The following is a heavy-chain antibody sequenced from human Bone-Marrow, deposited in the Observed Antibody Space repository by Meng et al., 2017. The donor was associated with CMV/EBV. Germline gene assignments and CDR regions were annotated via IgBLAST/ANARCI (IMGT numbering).Heavy chain of an antibody. Sequence: TFTSYAMHWVRQAPGQRLEWMGWINAGNGNTKYSQKFQGRVTITRDTSAPTPSISLLSLLSSPPSVYSFSLSRGTSCYHPPSPFFDSCGQGTLVTVSS. CDR2: INAGNGNT. CDR3: SLSRGTSCYHPPSPFFDS. D-gene: IGHD2-2*01. CDR1: TFTSYA. V-gene: IGHV1-3*01. J-gene: IGHJ4*02.